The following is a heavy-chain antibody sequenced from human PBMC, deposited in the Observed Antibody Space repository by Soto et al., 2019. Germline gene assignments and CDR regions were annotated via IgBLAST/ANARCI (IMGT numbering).Heavy chain of an antibody. CDR3: ARVRGFWSGYRPDAFDI. V-gene: IGHV3-33*01. CDR1: GFTFSSYG. D-gene: IGHD3-3*01. Sequence: QVQLVESGGGVVQPGRSLRLSCAASGFTFSSYGMHWVRQAPGKGLEWVAVIWYDGSNKYYADSVKGRFTISRDNSKNSLYLQMTSLRAEEPAVYYCARVRGFWSGYRPDAFDIWGQGTMVTVSS. J-gene: IGHJ3*02. CDR2: IWYDGSNK.